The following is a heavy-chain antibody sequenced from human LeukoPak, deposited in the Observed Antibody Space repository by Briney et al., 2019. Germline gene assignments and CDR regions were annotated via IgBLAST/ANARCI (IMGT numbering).Heavy chain of an antibody. CDR2: IRSKAYGGTT. D-gene: IGHD1-14*01. CDR1: GFTFGDYA. V-gene: IGHV3-49*04. CDR3: TRTSGPPYYFDS. J-gene: IGHJ4*02. Sequence: GGSLRLSCTASGFTFGDYAMSWVRQAPGKGLERVGFIRSKAYGGTTEYAASVKGRFTISRDDSKSIAYLQMNSLKTEDTAVYYCTRTSGPPYYFDSWGQGTLVTVSS.